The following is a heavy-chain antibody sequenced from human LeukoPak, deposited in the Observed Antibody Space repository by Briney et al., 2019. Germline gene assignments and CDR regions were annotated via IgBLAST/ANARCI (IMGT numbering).Heavy chain of an antibody. D-gene: IGHD3-22*01. CDR2: IHYSGST. Sequence: SETLSLTCTVSGGSISSYYWSWIRQPPGKGLEWIGYIHYSGSTNNNPSLKSRVTISVDTSKNQFSLKLSSVTAADTAVYFCARGPYSYDSSGAFDIWGQGTMVTVSS. CDR3: ARGPYSYDSSGAFDI. CDR1: GGSISSYY. J-gene: IGHJ3*02. V-gene: IGHV4-59*08.